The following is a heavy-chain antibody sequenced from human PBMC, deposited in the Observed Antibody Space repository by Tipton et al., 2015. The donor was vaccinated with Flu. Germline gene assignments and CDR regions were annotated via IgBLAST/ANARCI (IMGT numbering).Heavy chain of an antibody. J-gene: IGHJ5*02. Sequence: TLSLTCAVYGGSFSGYYWSWIRQPPGKGLEWIGEINHSGSTNYNPSLKSRVTISVDTSKNQFSLKLSSVTAADTAVYYCARAPYSSSNWFDPWGQGTLVTVSS. CDR1: GGSFSGYY. V-gene: IGHV4-34*01. CDR3: ARAPYSSSNWFDP. CDR2: INHSGST. D-gene: IGHD6-19*01.